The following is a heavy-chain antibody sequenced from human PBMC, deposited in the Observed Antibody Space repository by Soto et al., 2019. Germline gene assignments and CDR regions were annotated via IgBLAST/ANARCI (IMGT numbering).Heavy chain of an antibody. CDR1: GFTFSSYA. Sequence: GESLKISCAASGFTFSSYAMHWVRQAPGKGLEWVAVISYDGSNKYYADSVKGRFTISRDNSKNTLYLQMNSLRAEDTAVYYCARDLSGSYYAYYYGMDVWGQGTTVTVSS. J-gene: IGHJ6*02. CDR3: ARDLSGSYYAYYYGMDV. D-gene: IGHD1-26*01. V-gene: IGHV3-30*04. CDR2: ISYDGSNK.